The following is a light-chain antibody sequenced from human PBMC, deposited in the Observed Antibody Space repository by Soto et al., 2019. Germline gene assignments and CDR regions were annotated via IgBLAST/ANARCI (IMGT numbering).Light chain of an antibody. CDR1: QSVSTR. J-gene: IGKJ2*01. Sequence: ETVVTQSPATLSLSPGERATLSCRASQSVSTRLEWYQQKPGQAPRLLINSASNRATGIPARFSGSGSGTDFTLTISSLEAEDFAVYYCHQGSNWPYTFGQGTKLEIK. CDR2: SAS. V-gene: IGKV3-11*01. CDR3: HQGSNWPYT.